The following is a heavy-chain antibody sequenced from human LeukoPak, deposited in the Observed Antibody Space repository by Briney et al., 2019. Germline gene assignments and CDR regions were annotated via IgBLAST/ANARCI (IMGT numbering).Heavy chain of an antibody. Sequence: GASVKVSCKASGYTFTNYDINWVRQATGQGLEWLGWMDPNTGNTGYAQKFQGRVTITRNTSISTAYMELSSLRSEDTAVYYCAAHRHYSSGWFDYWGQGTLATVSS. CDR2: MDPNTGNT. V-gene: IGHV1-8*03. CDR1: GYTFTNYD. CDR3: AAHRHYSSGWFDY. D-gene: IGHD6-19*01. J-gene: IGHJ4*02.